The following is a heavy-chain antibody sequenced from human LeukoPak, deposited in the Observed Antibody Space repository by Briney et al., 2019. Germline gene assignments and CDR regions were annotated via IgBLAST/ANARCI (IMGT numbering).Heavy chain of an antibody. D-gene: IGHD6-13*01. J-gene: IGHJ4*02. CDR2: IYTSGST. V-gene: IGHV4-4*07. Sequence: SESLSLTCSVSGDSVSRFYWSWIRQPAGKGLEWIGRIYTSGSTNYNPSLKSRVTMSVDTSKNQFSLKLSSVTAADTAVYYCARGGYSSSWYQRKDYFDYWGQGTLVTVSS. CDR3: ARGGYSSSWYQRKDYFDY. CDR1: GDSVSRFY.